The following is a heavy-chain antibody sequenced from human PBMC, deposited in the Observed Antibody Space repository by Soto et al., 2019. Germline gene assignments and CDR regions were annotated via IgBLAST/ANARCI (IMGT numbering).Heavy chain of an antibody. CDR1: GFTFSNYA. J-gene: IGHJ4*02. D-gene: IGHD3-10*01. Sequence: EVQLLESGGGLVQPGGSLRLSCAASGFTFSNYALTWVPQAPGKGLEGVSTINYSGGSTYYADSVKGRFTVSRDNSKNTLYLQMNSLRAEDTAVYYCAKKFSYGSGTYLYYFDYWGQGTLVTVSS. CDR3: AKKFSYGSGTYLYYFDY. CDR2: INYSGGST. V-gene: IGHV3-23*01.